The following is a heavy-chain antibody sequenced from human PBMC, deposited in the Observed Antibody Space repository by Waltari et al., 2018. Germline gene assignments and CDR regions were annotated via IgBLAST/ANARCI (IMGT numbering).Heavy chain of an antibody. CDR2: ISGNNGKT. CDR3: ARERHRLMEEGYLMALDP. J-gene: IGHJ5*02. CDR1: GYTFSDYG. D-gene: IGHD3-3*01. Sequence: QVQLVQSGAEVKKPGASVKVSCKASGYTFSDYGISWVRQAPGQGLEWMGWISGNNGKTNHAQKFQGILSMTKDTSTTTVYMELTYLTSDNTAVYYCARERHRLMEEGYLMALDPWGQGTLVTVSS. V-gene: IGHV1-18*01.